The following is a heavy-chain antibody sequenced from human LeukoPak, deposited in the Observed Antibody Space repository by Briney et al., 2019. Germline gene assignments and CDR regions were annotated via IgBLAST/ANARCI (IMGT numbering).Heavy chain of an antibody. D-gene: IGHD4-23*01. Sequence: GGSLRLSCAASGFTFSSYWMHWVRQAPGKGLVWVSRINSDGSSTSYADSVKGRFTISRDDAKNTLYLQMNSLRAEDTAVYYCARHRWFFDAFDIWGQGTMVTVSS. J-gene: IGHJ3*02. V-gene: IGHV3-74*01. CDR3: ARHRWFFDAFDI. CDR2: INSDGSST. CDR1: GFTFSSYW.